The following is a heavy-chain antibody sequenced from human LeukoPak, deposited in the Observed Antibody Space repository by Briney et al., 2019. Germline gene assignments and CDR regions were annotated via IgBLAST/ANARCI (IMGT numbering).Heavy chain of an antibody. CDR1: GFTFRSYW. J-gene: IGHJ4*02. CDR3: VRDGDDFNFDY. CDR2: VIRDGSFT. D-gene: IGHD5-24*01. Sequence: GGSLRLSCAASGFTFRSYWMHWVRQAPGKGLEWVSRVIRDGSFTNYADSVKGRFTISRDNAKNTLYLQVSGLRAEDTAVYFCVRDGDDFNFDYWGQGSLVTVSS. V-gene: IGHV3-74*01.